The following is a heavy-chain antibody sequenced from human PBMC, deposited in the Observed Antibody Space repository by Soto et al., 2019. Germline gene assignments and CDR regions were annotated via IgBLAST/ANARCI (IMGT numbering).Heavy chain of an antibody. J-gene: IGHJ4*02. V-gene: IGHV2-5*02. CDR2: IYWDDDE. CDR1: GFSLSTSGLG. CDR3: AHSDPEGWGLEY. Sequence: QITLKESGPTLVRPTQTLTLTCTVSGFSLSTSGLGVAWIRQPPGKALEWLGIIYWDDDERYSPSLRSRLTITKDTSLNQVVLRMTNMDPLDTATYYCAHSDPEGWGLEYWGQRLLVTVSS. D-gene: IGHD3-16*01.